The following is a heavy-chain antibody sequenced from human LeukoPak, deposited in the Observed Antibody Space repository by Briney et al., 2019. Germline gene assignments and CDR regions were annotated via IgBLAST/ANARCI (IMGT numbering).Heavy chain of an antibody. D-gene: IGHD6-13*01. J-gene: IGHJ1*01. CDR3: ARDWPTIAAAGTIPEYFQH. CDR1: GFTFSTYW. V-gene: IGHV3-74*01. Sequence: GGPLRLSCAASGFTFSTYWMHWVRQAPGKGLVWVSRIKGDGSDPSYADSVKGRFTISRDNAKNSLYLQMNSLRAEDTAVYYCARDWPTIAAAGTIPEYFQHWGQGTLVTVSS. CDR2: IKGDGSDP.